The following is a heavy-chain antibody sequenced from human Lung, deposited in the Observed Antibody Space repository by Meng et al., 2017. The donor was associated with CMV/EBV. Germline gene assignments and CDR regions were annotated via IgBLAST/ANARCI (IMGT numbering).Heavy chain of an antibody. D-gene: IGHD2-2*02. CDR1: GYXIRNGYY. J-gene: IGHJ5*02. V-gene: IGHV4-38-2*02. Sequence: SXTXSLXCTVSGYXIRNGYYWGWIRQPPGEGLEWIGSIYHSGSTYSNPSHKSRVTISVNTSRNQFSLKLSSVTAAETAVYNCANHYRTGYSSTGCYTGFDPXGQGXLVTVSS. CDR3: ANHYRTGYSSTGCYTGFDP. CDR2: IYHSGST.